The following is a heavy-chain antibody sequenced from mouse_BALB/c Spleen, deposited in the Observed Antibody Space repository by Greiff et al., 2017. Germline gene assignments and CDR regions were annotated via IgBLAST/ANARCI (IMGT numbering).Heavy chain of an antibody. V-gene: IGHV5-17*02. CDR3: ARYYYDLYYAMDY. J-gene: IGHJ4*01. CDR2: ISSGSSTI. D-gene: IGHD2-4*01. Sequence: EVQGVESGGGLVQPGGSRKLSCAASGFTFSSFGMHWVRQAPEKGLEWVAYISSGSSTIYYADTVKGRFTISRDNPKNTLFLQMTSLRSEDTAMYYCARYYYDLYYAMDYWGQGTSVTVSS. CDR1: GFTFSSFG.